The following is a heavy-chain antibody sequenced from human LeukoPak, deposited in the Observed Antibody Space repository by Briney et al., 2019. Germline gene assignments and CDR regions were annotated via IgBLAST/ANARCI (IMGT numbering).Heavy chain of an antibody. CDR3: ARGTVDTAMVRWFDP. D-gene: IGHD5-18*01. CDR2: INHSGST. J-gene: IGHJ5*02. Sequence: SETLSLTCAVYAGSFSGYYWSWIRQPPGKGLEWIGEINHSGSTNYNPSLKSRVTISVDTSKNQFSLKLSSVTAADTAVYYCARGTVDTAMVRWFDPWGQGTLVTVSS. V-gene: IGHV4-34*01. CDR1: AGSFSGYY.